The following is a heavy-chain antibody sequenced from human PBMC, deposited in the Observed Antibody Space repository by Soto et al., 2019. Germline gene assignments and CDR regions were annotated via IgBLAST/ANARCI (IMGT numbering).Heavy chain of an antibody. CDR2: INAGNGNT. J-gene: IGHJ6*02. Sequence: ASVKVSCKASGYTFTSYAMHWVRQAPGQRLEWMGWINAGNGNTKYSQKFQGRVTITRDTSASTAYMELSSLRSEDTAVYYCARGGGITGNGANVYYYGMDVWGQGTTVTVSS. CDR3: ARGGGITGNGANVYYYGMDV. D-gene: IGHD1-20*01. V-gene: IGHV1-3*01. CDR1: GYTFTSYA.